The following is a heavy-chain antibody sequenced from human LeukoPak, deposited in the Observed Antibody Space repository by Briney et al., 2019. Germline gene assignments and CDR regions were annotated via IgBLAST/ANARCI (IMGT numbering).Heavy chain of an antibody. V-gene: IGHV4-4*07. CDR3: AREPNYDILTGYYKGGDAFDI. CDR2: IYTSGST. J-gene: IGHJ3*02. Sequence: SETLSLTCTVSGGSISSYYWSWIRQPAGKGLGWIGRIYTSGSTNYNPSLKSRVTMSVDTSKNQFSLKLSSVTAADTAVYYCAREPNYDILTGYYKGGDAFDIWGQGTMVTVSS. CDR1: GGSISSYY. D-gene: IGHD3-9*01.